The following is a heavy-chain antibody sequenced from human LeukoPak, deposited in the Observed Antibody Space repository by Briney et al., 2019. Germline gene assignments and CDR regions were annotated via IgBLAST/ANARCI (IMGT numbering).Heavy chain of an antibody. J-gene: IGHJ3*02. CDR1: GYTFTSYA. Sequence: GASVKVSCKASGYTFTSYAMHWVRQAPGQRLEWMGWINAGNGNTKYSQKFQGRVTITRDTSASTAYMELSSLRSEDTAVYYCARAPRYCSSTSCYGDDAFDIWGQGTMVTVSS. D-gene: IGHD2-2*01. CDR3: ARAPRYCSSTSCYGDDAFDI. CDR2: INAGNGNT. V-gene: IGHV1-3*01.